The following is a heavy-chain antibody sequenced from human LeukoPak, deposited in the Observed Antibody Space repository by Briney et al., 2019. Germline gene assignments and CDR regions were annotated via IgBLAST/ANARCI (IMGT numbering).Heavy chain of an antibody. J-gene: IGHJ4*02. CDR1: GGSIRSSYYY. V-gene: IGHV4-39*07. CDR3: ARGRGYYDSSGYYCLDFDY. D-gene: IGHD3-22*01. CDR2: IYDSGST. Sequence: SETLSLTCTVSGGSIRSSYYYWGWIRQPPGKGLEWIGSIYDSGSTYYNPSLKSRVTISVDTSKNQFSLKLNSVTAADTAVYYCARGRGYYDSSGYYCLDFDYWGQGTLVTVSS.